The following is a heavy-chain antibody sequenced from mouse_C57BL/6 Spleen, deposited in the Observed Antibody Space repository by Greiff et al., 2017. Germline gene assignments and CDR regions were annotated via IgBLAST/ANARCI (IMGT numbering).Heavy chain of an antibody. D-gene: IGHD2-4*01. CDR1: GYSFTGYY. CDR2: INPSTGGT. V-gene: IGHV1-42*01. CDR3: ARDDYDGSRYFDY. Sequence: EVQLQQSGPELVKPGASVKISCKASGYSFTGYYMNWVKQSPEKSLEWIGEINPSTGGTTYNQKFKAKATLTVDKSSSTAYMQLKSLTSEDSAVYYCARDDYDGSRYFDYWGQGTTLTVSS. J-gene: IGHJ2*01.